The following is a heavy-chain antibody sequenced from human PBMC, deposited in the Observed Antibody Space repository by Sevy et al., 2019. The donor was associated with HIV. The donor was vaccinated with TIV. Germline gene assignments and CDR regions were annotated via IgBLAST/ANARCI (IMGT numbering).Heavy chain of an antibody. CDR3: ARLEATVTPIRGMDV. J-gene: IGHJ6*02. V-gene: IGHV3-48*01. CDR1: GFTFSSYS. Sequence: GGSLRLSCAASGFTFSSYSMNWVRQAPGKGLEWVSYISSSSSTIYYADSVKGRFTISRDNAKNSLYLQMNSLRAEDTAVYYCARLEATVTPIRGMDVWGQGTTVTVSS. D-gene: IGHD4-4*01. CDR2: ISSSSSTI.